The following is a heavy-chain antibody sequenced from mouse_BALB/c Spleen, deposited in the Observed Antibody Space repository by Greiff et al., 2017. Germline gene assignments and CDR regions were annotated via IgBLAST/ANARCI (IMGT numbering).Heavy chain of an antibody. Sequence: EVQLQESGGGLVKPGGSLKLSCAASGFTFSSYAMSWVRQTPEKRLEWVASISSGGSTYYPDSVKGRFTISRDNARNILYLQMSSLRSEDTAMYYCARIYYGSSYYYAMDYWGQGTSVTVSS. CDR3: ARIYYGSSYYYAMDY. CDR2: ISSGGST. J-gene: IGHJ4*01. D-gene: IGHD1-1*01. V-gene: IGHV5-6-5*01. CDR1: GFTFSSYA.